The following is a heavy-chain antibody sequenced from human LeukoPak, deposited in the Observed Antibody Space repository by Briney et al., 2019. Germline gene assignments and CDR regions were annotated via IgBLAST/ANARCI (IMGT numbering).Heavy chain of an antibody. V-gene: IGHV3-9*01. CDR3: AKGGAVVVPAALDY. J-gene: IGHJ4*02. Sequence: GRSLRLSCAASGYTFDDYAVHWVRQAPGKGLEWVSGISWNSGSIGYADSVKGRFTIARDNAKNSLYLQMNSLRAEDTSLYYCAKGGAVVVPAALDYWGQGTLVTVSS. D-gene: IGHD2-2*01. CDR2: ISWNSGSI. CDR1: GYTFDDYA.